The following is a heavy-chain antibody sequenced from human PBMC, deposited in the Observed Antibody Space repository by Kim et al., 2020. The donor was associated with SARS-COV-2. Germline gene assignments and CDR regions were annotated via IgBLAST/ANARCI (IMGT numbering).Heavy chain of an antibody. CDR2: IWYDGSNK. V-gene: IGHV3-33*01. Sequence: GGSLRLSCAASGFTFSSYGMHWVRQAPGKGLEWVAVIWYDGSNKYYADSVKGRFTISRDNSKNTLYLQMNSLRAEDTAVYYCARADYGNDYPRGIDYWGQGTLVTVSS. D-gene: IGHD4-17*01. J-gene: IGHJ4*02. CDR3: ARADYGNDYPRGIDY. CDR1: GFTFSSYG.